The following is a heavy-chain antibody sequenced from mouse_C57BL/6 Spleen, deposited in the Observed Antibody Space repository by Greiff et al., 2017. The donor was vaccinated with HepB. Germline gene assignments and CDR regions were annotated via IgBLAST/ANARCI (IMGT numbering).Heavy chain of an antibody. J-gene: IGHJ4*01. CDR1: GFTFSSYT. Sequence: VKLVESGGGLVKPGGSLKLSCAASGFTFSSYTMSWVRQTPEKRLEWVATISGGGGNTYYPDSVKGRFTISRDNAKNTLYLQMSSLRSEDTALYYCARFLDGYYAMDYWGQGTSVTVSS. CDR2: ISGGGGNT. V-gene: IGHV5-9*01. D-gene: IGHD2-3*01. CDR3: ARFLDGYYAMDY.